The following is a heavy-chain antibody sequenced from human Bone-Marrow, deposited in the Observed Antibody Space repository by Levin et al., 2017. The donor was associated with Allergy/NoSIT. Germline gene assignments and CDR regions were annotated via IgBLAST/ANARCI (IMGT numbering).Heavy chain of an antibody. D-gene: IGHD2-2*01. CDR1: GFTFRSYT. V-gene: IGHV3-21*01. J-gene: IGHJ6*03. Sequence: GGSLRLSCAGSGFTFRSYTMNWVRQAPGKGLEWVASTAGRSTNIYYADSVKGRFTISRDNAKNSVYLQMDSLRAEDTAVYDCARDSTYCSSTSCFYYYYTDVWGKGTTVTVSS. CDR2: TAGRSTNI. CDR3: ARDSTYCSSTSCFYYYYTDV.